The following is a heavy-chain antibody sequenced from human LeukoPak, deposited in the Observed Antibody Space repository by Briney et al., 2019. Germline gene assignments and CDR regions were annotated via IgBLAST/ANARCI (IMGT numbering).Heavy chain of an antibody. D-gene: IGHD3-9*01. V-gene: IGHV3-11*01. Sequence: GGSPRLSCAASGFTFSDYNMNWVRQAPGKGLEWVSYITNGGSTIHHADSVKGRFTISRDNAKKTLYLQMNSLRAEDTAVYYCARSIGLTGGGVDVWGQGTTVTVSS. J-gene: IGHJ6*02. CDR2: ITNGGSTI. CDR3: ARSIGLTGGGVDV. CDR1: GFTFSDYN.